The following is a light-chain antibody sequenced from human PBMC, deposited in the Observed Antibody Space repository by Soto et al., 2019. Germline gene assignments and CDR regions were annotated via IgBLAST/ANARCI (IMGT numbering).Light chain of an antibody. CDR3: QQYNYWPPWT. V-gene: IGKV3-15*01. J-gene: IGKJ1*01. CDR2: GAS. Sequence: EVVMTQSPATLSVSPGERATLSCRASQSISSNLAWYQQKPGQAPRLLIYGASTRATGIPARFSGSVSGTVFTLTISSLQPEDFAVYYCQQYNYWPPWTFGQGTKVEI. CDR1: QSISSN.